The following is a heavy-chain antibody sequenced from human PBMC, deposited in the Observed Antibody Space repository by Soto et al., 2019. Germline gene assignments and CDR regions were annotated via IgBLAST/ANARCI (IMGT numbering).Heavy chain of an antibody. CDR1: GFTFSSYW. CDR2: IKQDGSEK. D-gene: IGHD3-10*01. Sequence: GGSLRLSCAASGFTFSSYWMSWVRQAPGKGLEWVANIKQDGSEKYYVDSVKGRFTISRDNAKNSLYLQMNSLRAEDTAVYYCASTSTLLWFGESPYYMDVWGKGTTVTVSS. V-gene: IGHV3-7*01. J-gene: IGHJ6*03. CDR3: ASTSTLLWFGESPYYMDV.